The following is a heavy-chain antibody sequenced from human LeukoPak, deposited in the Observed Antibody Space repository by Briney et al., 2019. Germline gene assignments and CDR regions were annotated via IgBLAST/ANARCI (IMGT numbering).Heavy chain of an antibody. CDR1: GFTLSSYW. CDR2: INSDGSNI. V-gene: IGHV3-74*01. J-gene: IGHJ4*02. CDR3: ASQTSGSYFSPIHY. Sequence: GGSLRLSCAASGFTLSSYWMHWVRQAPGEGLVWVSRINSDGSNINYADSVKGRFTISRDNAKNTLYLQMNSLRAEDTAVYYCASQTSGSYFSPIHYWGQGTLVTVSS. D-gene: IGHD1-26*01.